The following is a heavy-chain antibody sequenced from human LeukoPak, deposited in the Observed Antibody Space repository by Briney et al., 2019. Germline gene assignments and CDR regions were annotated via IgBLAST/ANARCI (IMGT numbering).Heavy chain of an antibody. CDR3: ARASGSASLSIGYDSDY. CDR1: GFTFSNAW. D-gene: IGHD5-12*01. V-gene: IGHV3-21*01. Sequence: GGSLRLSCAASGFTFSNAWMSWVRQAPGKGLEWVSSISSSSSYIYYADSVKGRFTISRDNAKNSQYLQMNSLRAEDTAVYYCARASGSASLSIGYDSDYWGQGTLVTVSS. CDR2: ISSSSSYI. J-gene: IGHJ4*02.